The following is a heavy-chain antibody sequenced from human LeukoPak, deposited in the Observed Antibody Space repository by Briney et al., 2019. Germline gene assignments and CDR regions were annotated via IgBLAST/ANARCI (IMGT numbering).Heavy chain of an antibody. Sequence: GGSLRLSCAASGFTFSSYWMHWVRQAPGKGLVWVSRINSDGSSTSYADSVKGRFTISRDNAKNTLYLQMNSLRAEDTAVYYCARDSPVFYYDSSGYLLDYWGQGTLVTVSS. D-gene: IGHD3-22*01. CDR1: GFTFSSYW. CDR3: ARDSPVFYYDSSGYLLDY. J-gene: IGHJ4*02. V-gene: IGHV3-74*01. CDR2: INSDGSST.